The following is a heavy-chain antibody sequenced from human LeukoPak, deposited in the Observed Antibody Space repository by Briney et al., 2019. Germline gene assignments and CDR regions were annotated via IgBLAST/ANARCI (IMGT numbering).Heavy chain of an antibody. Sequence: GGSLRLSCAASGFTFSSYSMNWVRQDPGKGLEWVSSISSSSSYIYYADSVKGRFTISRDNAKNSLYLQMNSLRAEDTAVYYCARIRVDAFDIWGQGTMVTVSS. V-gene: IGHV3-21*01. D-gene: IGHD6-13*01. CDR1: GFTFSSYS. CDR3: ARIRVDAFDI. CDR2: ISSSSSYI. J-gene: IGHJ3*02.